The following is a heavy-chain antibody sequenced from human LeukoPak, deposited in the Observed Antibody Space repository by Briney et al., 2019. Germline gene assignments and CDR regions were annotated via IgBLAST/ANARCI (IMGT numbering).Heavy chain of an antibody. CDR3: ARNRWGFPPQH. CDR1: GGSISSDNYY. D-gene: IGHD2-21*01. Sequence: PSETLSLTCTVSGGSISSDNYYWGWIRQPPGKGLEWIGIIFYSGTTHYNPSLKSRVTISVDTSKNQFSLRLTSVTAADTAVYYCARNRWGFPPQHWGQGTLVTVSS. J-gene: IGHJ1*01. CDR2: IFYSGTT. V-gene: IGHV4-39*01.